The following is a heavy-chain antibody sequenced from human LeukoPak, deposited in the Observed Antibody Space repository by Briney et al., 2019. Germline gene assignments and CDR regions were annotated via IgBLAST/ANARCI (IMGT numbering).Heavy chain of an antibody. J-gene: IGHJ6*02. V-gene: IGHV1-2*02. CDR1: GYTFTGYY. CDR3: ARVKAAAPVYYYYGMDV. D-gene: IGHD6-13*01. CDR2: INPNSGGT. Sequence: ASVKVSCKASGYTFTGYYMHWVRQAPGQGLEWMGWINPNSGGTNYAQKFQGRVTMTRDTSISPAYMELSRLRSDDTAVYYCARVKAAAPVYYYYGMDVWGQGTTVTVSS.